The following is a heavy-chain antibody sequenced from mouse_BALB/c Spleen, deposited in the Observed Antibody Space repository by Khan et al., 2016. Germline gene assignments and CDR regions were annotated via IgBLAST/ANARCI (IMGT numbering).Heavy chain of an antibody. Sequence: VQLQESGPGLVAPSQSLSITCTVSGFSLTGYGVNWVRQPPGKGLEWLGMIWGDGSTDDNSALKSRLSISKDNSKSQVFLKMNSLQTEDAARYYCARVLYYAPCVFAYWGQGTLVTVSA. J-gene: IGHJ3*01. CDR3: ARVLYYAPCVFAY. D-gene: IGHD2-1*01. CDR1: GFSLTGYG. V-gene: IGHV2-6-7*01. CDR2: IWGDGST.